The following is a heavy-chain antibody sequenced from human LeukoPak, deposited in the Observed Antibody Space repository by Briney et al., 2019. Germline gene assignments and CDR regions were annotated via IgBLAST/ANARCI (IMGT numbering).Heavy chain of an antibody. CDR3: AREDGDAFDI. Sequence: GGSLRLSCAASGFTFSSYEMDWVSRAPGKGLEWVSYIGSSGGSRYYADSVKGRFISSRDNAKNSFYLQMNSLRVEDTAIYYCAREDGDAFDIWGQGTMVSVSS. D-gene: IGHD5-24*01. CDR2: IGSSGGSR. CDR1: GFTFSSYE. J-gene: IGHJ3*02. V-gene: IGHV3-48*03.